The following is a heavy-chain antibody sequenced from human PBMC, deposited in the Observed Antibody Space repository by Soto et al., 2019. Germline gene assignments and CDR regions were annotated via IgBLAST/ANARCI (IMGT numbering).Heavy chain of an antibody. CDR2: VSYEGSKQ. Sequence: HPGGSLRLSCAGSGFSFSEYAMHWVRQAPGKGLDWVAVVSYEGSKQYYADSVRGRFTISRDNSKNELYLQMNSLNIEDSAVYYCSGAESPDTAYCSLYWGQGTPVTVSS. V-gene: IGHV3-30-3*01. J-gene: IGHJ4*02. CDR1: GFSFSEYA. CDR3: SGAESPDTAYCSLY. D-gene: IGHD1-26*01.